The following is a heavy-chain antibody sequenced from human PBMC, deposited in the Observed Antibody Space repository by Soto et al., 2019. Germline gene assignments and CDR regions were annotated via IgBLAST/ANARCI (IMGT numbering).Heavy chain of an antibody. J-gene: IGHJ6*02. CDR1: GYDFAAYD. Sequence: ASVKVSCKASGYDFAAYDINWVRQASGQGLEWMGWMNPINGATGTARRFQGRVSLSRNTATGTAYLELTSLRSDDTAVYYCGRGPSPRAPAGGTPYYYAMDVWGQGTTVTVSS. V-gene: IGHV1-8*02. CDR2: MNPINGAT. CDR3: GRGPSPRAPAGGTPYYYAMDV. D-gene: IGHD6-13*01.